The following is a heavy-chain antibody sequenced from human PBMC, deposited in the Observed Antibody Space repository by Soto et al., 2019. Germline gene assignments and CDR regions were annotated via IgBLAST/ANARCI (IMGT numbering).Heavy chain of an antibody. V-gene: IGHV1-2*04. CDR2: INPNSGGT. CDR3: AREAVAGMNWFDP. CDR1: GYTFTGYY. J-gene: IGHJ5*02. Sequence: QVQLVQSGAEVQKPGASVKVSCKASGYTFTGYYMHWVRQAPGQGLEWMGWINPNSGGTNYAQKFQGWVNMPSDTSISTAYVELSRLRSDDTAVDYCAREAVAGMNWFDPWGQGTLVTVSS. D-gene: IGHD6-19*01.